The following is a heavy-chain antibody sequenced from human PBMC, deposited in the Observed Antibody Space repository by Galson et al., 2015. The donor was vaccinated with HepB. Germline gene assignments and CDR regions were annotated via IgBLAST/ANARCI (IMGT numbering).Heavy chain of an antibody. J-gene: IGHJ4*02. CDR3: ARVLWDCSGGSCYSGKSSLDY. V-gene: IGHV1-69*13. CDR2: IIPIFGTA. CDR1: GGNFSSYA. D-gene: IGHD2-15*01. Sequence: SVKVSCKASGGNFSSYAISWVRQAPGQGLEWMGGIIPIFGTANYAQKFQGRVTITADESTSTAYMELSSLRSEDTAVYYCARVLWDCSGGSCYSGKSSLDYWGQGTLVTVSS.